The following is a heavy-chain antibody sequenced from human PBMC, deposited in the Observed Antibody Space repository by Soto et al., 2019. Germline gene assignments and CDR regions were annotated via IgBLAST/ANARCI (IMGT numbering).Heavy chain of an antibody. V-gene: IGHV3-23*01. CDR3: ATEEATTTWNFDY. CDR2: LSPHGANT. CDR1: GFTFGSCG. J-gene: IGHJ4*02. D-gene: IGHD1-1*01. Sequence: GGSLRLSCVASGFTFGSCGMNWVRQAPGKGLEWVAGLSPHGANTYYADSVRGRFIISRDDSRNTLYLEMNSLRGEDSAVYYLATEEATTTWNFDYWGQGTVVTVSS.